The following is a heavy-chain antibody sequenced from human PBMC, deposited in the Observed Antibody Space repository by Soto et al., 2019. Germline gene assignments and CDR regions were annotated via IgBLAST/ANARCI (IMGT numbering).Heavy chain of an antibody. J-gene: IGHJ3*02. CDR1: GYTLTELS. V-gene: IGHV1-24*01. D-gene: IGHD4-17*01. CDR2: FDPEDGET. CDR3: TRSLSRVTTLGAFDI. Sequence: ASVKVSCKVSGYTLTELSMHWVRQAPGKGLEWMGGFDPEDGETIYAQKFQGRVTMTEDTSTDTAYMELSSLRSEDTAVYYCTRSLSRVTTLGAFDIWGQGTMVTVSS.